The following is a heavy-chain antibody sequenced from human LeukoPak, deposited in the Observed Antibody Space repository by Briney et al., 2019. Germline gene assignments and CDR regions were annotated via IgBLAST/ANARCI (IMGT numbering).Heavy chain of an antibody. V-gene: IGHV1-2*02. J-gene: IGHJ4*02. CDR3: ARECDDSGNYSSDF. CDR2: INPNTGAT. Sequence: ASVKVSCKASGYTFTGYQIHWVRQAPGQGREWMGWINPNTGATNYAQQFQGRVSMTNDTSIDTAYLELSRLTSYDTAVHYCARECDDSGNYSSDFWGQGTLVSVSS. D-gene: IGHD3-10*01. CDR1: GYTFTGYQ.